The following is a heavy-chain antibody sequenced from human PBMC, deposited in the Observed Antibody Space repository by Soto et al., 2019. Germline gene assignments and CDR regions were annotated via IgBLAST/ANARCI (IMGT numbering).Heavy chain of an antibody. Sequence: SETLSLARTASGGSITDYPGVWILQPAGKGLEWIGRIFSSGSTNYNPYLKGRITMSLDTSKNQFSLKLSSATATDTGVYYCARTGDGHHDFLDYWGQGALVTVSS. CDR3: ARTGDGHHDFLDY. J-gene: IGHJ4*02. D-gene: IGHD1-1*01. CDR1: GGSITDYP. CDR2: IFSSGST. V-gene: IGHV4-4*07.